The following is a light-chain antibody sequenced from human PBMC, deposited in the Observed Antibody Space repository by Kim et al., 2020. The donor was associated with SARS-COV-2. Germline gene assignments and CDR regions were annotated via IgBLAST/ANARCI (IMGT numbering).Light chain of an antibody. V-gene: IGKV1-5*01. J-gene: IGKJ1*01. CDR1: QNIDNY. Sequence: DIQMTQSPSTLSASVGDRVTITCRASQNIDNYLAWFRQNPEKAPKLLIYDASSLESGVPSRFSGSGSGTEFTLTISSLQPDDFATYYCQQYNSYWTFGQGTKVDIK. CDR3: QQYNSYWT. CDR2: DAS.